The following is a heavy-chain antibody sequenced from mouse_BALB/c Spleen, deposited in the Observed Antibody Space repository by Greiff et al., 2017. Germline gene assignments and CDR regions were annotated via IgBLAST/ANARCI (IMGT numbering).Heavy chain of an antibody. CDR3: AREGNDYDSAWFAY. D-gene: IGHD2-4*01. Sequence: EVQLQQSGPGLVKPSQSLSLTCTVTGYSITSDYAWNCIRQFPGNKLEWMGYISYSGSTSYNPSLKSRISITRDTSKNQFFLQLNSVTTEDTATYYCAREGNDYDSAWFAYWGQGTLVTVSA. CDR2: ISYSGST. CDR1: GYSITSDYA. J-gene: IGHJ3*01. V-gene: IGHV3-2*02.